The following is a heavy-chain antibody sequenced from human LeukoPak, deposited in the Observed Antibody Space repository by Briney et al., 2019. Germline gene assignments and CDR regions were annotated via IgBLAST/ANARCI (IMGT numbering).Heavy chain of an antibody. CDR2: IYHSGST. J-gene: IGHJ5*02. D-gene: IGHD3-3*01. CDR1: GYSISSGYY. CDR3: ASSLWSGYYAKFDP. V-gene: IGHV4-38-2*02. Sequence: SETLSLTCTVSGYSISSGYYWGWIRQPPGKGLEWIGSIYHSGSTYYNPSLKSRVTISVDTSKNQFSLKLSSVTAADAAVYYCASSLWSGYYAKFDPWGQGTLVTVX.